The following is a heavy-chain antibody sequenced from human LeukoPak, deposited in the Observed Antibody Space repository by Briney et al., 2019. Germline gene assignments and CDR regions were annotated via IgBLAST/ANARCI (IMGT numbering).Heavy chain of an antibody. J-gene: IGHJ4*02. CDR1: GYTFTSYG. CDR3: ARDPGEYGFWSGPPSGAYYFDY. D-gene: IGHD3-3*01. CDR2: ISAYNGNT. V-gene: IGHV1-18*01. Sequence: ASVKVSCKASGYTFTSYGISWVRQAPGQGLEWMGWISAYNGNTDYAQKLQGRVTTTTDTSTSTAYMELRSLRSDDTAVYYCARDPGEYGFWSGPPSGAYYFDYWGQGTLVTVSS.